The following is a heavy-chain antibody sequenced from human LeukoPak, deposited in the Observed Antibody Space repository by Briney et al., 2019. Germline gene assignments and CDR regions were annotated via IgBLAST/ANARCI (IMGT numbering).Heavy chain of an antibody. D-gene: IGHD1-26*01. J-gene: IGHJ5*02. V-gene: IGHV3-21*01. Sequence: PGGSLRLSCVASGFSFTTHWMHWVRQAPGKGLEWVSSINSGSTYTYYTESVKGRFTVSRDNAKNSLYLQMNSLRAEDTAVYYCARDSYVGGFDPWGQGTLVTVSS. CDR3: ARDSYVGGFDP. CDR1: GFSFTTHW. CDR2: INSGSTYT.